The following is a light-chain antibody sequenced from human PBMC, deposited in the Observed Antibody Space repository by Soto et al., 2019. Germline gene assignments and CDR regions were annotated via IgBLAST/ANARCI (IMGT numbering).Light chain of an antibody. Sequence: QSVLTQSPSASASLGASIKLTCTLNSGHISYAIAWHQQQPEKGPRYLMKLNSDGSHSKGDGIPDRFSGSSSGAERYLTISSLQSEDEADYYCQTWGTGIVLFGGGTKLTVL. CDR2: LNSDGSH. J-gene: IGLJ2*01. CDR1: SGHISYA. CDR3: QTWGTGIVL. V-gene: IGLV4-69*01.